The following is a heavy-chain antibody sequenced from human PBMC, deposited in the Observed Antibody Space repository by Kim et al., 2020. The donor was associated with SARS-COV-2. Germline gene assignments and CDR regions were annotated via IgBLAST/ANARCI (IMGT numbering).Heavy chain of an antibody. Sequence: GGSLRLSCAASGFTFSSYSMNWVRQAPGKGLEWVSSISSSSSSIYYADSVKGRFTITRDNAKNSLYLQMNSLRAEDTAVYYCARTFANYGMDVWGQGTTVTVSS. V-gene: IGHV3-21*01. CDR3: ARTFANYGMDV. CDR1: GFTFSSYS. D-gene: IGHD3-3*02. J-gene: IGHJ6*02. CDR2: ISSSSSSI.